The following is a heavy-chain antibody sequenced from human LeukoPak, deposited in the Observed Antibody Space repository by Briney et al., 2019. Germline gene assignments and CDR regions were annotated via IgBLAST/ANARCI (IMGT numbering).Heavy chain of an antibody. CDR2: ISYDGSNK. J-gene: IGHJ6*02. CDR1: GFTFRSYA. V-gene: IGHV3-30*04. Sequence: PGGTLRLSCAASGFTFRSYAMHWVREAPGRGREGGAVISYDGSNKYDADSVKGRFTISRDNSKNTLYLQMNSLRAEDTAVYYCARDMNSSGYYYVCGYYYGMYVWGQGTTVTVSS. CDR3: ARDMNSSGYYYVCGYYYGMYV. D-gene: IGHD3-22*01.